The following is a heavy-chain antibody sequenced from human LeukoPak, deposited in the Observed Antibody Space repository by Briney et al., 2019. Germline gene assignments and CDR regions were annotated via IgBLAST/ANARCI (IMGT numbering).Heavy chain of an antibody. D-gene: IGHD2-2*01. Sequence: GGSLRLSCAASGFTVSSNYMSWVRQAPGKGLEWVSIIYSGGSTYYADSVKGRFTISRDTSKNTLFLQMNSLRAEDTAVYYCARHRGYCSSTSCYPYYFDHWGQGTLVTVSS. CDR3: ARHRGYCSSTSCYPYYFDH. V-gene: IGHV3-66*04. CDR2: IYSGGST. CDR1: GFTVSSNY. J-gene: IGHJ4*02.